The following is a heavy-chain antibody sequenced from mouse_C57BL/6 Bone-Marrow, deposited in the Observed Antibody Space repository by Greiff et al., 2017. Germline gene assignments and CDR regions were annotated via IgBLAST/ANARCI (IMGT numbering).Heavy chain of an antibody. CDR1: GYTFTSYW. Sequence: QVQLQQPGAELVKPGASVKMSCKASGYTFTSYWITWVKQRPGQGLEWIGYIYPGSGSTNYNEKFKSKATLTVDTSSSTAYMQLSSLTSEDSAVYYGGRWGYGSSEWYFDVWGTGTTVTVSS. CDR2: IYPGSGST. J-gene: IGHJ1*03. CDR3: GRWGYGSSEWYFDV. V-gene: IGHV1-55*01. D-gene: IGHD1-1*01.